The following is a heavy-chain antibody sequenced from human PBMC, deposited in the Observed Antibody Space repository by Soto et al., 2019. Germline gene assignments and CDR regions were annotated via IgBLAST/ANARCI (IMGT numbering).Heavy chain of an antibody. D-gene: IGHD1-7*01. CDR2: IKQDGSEK. Sequence: PGGSLRLSCAASGFTFSSYWMSWVRQAPGKGLEWVANIKQDGSEKYYVDSVKGRFTISRDNAKNSLYLQMNSLRAEDTAVYYCARETGTTNGWDYYYYMDVWGKGTTVTVSS. V-gene: IGHV3-7*01. J-gene: IGHJ6*03. CDR3: ARETGTTNGWDYYYYMDV. CDR1: GFTFSSYW.